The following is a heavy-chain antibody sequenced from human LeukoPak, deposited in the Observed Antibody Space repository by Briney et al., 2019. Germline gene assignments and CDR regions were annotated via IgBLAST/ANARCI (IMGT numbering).Heavy chain of an antibody. CDR2: ISSTSSTI. Sequence: PGGSLRLSCAASGFTFNSYTMNWVRQAPGKGLEWVSYISSTSSTINYADSVKGRFTISRDYTKNSLYLEINSLRAEDTAVYYCAKGPGSGQDDYWGQGTLVTVSS. D-gene: IGHD3-10*01. V-gene: IGHV3-48*04. CDR3: AKGPGSGQDDY. CDR1: GFTFNSYT. J-gene: IGHJ4*02.